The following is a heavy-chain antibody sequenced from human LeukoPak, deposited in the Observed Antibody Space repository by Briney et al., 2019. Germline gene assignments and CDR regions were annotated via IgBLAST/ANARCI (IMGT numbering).Heavy chain of an antibody. CDR2: ISGGGETT. D-gene: IGHD3-3*01. J-gene: IGHJ4*02. CDR3: ARDMLNYDFWSGYLN. V-gene: IGHV3-23*01. CDR1: GFTFNNYA. Sequence: GGSLRLSCAASGFTFNNYAMNWVRQAPGKGLEWVSSISGGGETTYYADSAKGRFTISRDNSQNTLYLQMNSLRAEDTAVYYCARDMLNYDFWSGYLNWGQGTLVTVSS.